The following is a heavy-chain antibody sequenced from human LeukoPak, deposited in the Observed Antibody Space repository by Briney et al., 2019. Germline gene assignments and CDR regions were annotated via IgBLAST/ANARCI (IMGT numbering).Heavy chain of an antibody. CDR3: ARHMGSTTYYYDSSGSADY. CDR2: IYPGDSDT. J-gene: IGHJ4*02. D-gene: IGHD3-22*01. CDR1: GYSFTDYW. Sequence: GESLKISCQGSGYSFTDYWIGWVRQMPGKGLEWMGIIYPGDSDTRYSPSFQGQVTISADKSISTAYLEWSSLKASDTAMYYCARHMGSTTYYYDSSGSADYWGQGTLVTVSS. V-gene: IGHV5-51*01.